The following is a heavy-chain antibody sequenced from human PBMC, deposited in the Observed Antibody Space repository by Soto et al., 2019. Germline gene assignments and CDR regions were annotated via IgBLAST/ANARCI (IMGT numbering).Heavy chain of an antibody. CDR2: IIPILGIA. D-gene: IGHD3-10*01. J-gene: IGHJ4*02. Sequence: SLKVSCKASGGTFSIYTISWVRQAPGQGLEWMGRIIPILGIANYAQKFQGRVTITADKSTSTAYMELSSLRSEDTAVYYCARGERLGRYYYGSGSGAYYFDYWGRG. CDR3: ARGERLGRYYYGSGSGAYYFDY. V-gene: IGHV1-69*02. CDR1: GGTFSIYT.